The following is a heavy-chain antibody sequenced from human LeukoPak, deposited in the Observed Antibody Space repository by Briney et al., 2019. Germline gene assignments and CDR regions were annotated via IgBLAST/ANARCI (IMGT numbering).Heavy chain of an antibody. CDR3: AREGPDGCFDY. CDR2: IYYSGST. J-gene: IGHJ4*02. CDR1: GSSISSSSYY. V-gene: IGHV4-39*07. Sequence: SETLSLTCTVSGSSISSSSYYWGWIRQPPGKGLEWIGSIYYSGSTYYNPSLKSRVTISVNTSKNQFSLKLSSVTAADTAVYYCAREGPDGCFDYWGQGTLVTVSS. D-gene: IGHD5-24*01.